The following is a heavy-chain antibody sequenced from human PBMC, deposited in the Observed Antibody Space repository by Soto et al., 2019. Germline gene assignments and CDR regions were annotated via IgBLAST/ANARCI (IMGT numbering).Heavy chain of an antibody. CDR2: IYTSGST. Sequence: SETLSLTCTVSGGSISSYYWSWIRQPAGKGLEWIGRIYTSGSTNYNPSLKSRVTMSVDTSKNQFSLKLSSVTAADTAVYYCARGRRGSYYDILTGPYNWFDPWGQGTLVTVPQ. CDR1: GGSISSYY. D-gene: IGHD3-9*01. CDR3: ARGRRGSYYDILTGPYNWFDP. V-gene: IGHV4-4*07. J-gene: IGHJ5*02.